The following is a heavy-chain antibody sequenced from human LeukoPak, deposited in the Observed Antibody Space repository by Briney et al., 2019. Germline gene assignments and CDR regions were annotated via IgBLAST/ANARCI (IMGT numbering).Heavy chain of an antibody. CDR3: AKDIVGGGDDY. V-gene: IGHV3-9*03. CDR1: GFTFDDYA. CDR2: ISWNSGSI. D-gene: IGHD2-21*02. J-gene: IGHJ4*02. Sequence: GGSLRLSCAASGFTFDDYAMHWVRQAPGKGLEWVSGISWNSGSIGYADAVKGRFTISRDNAKNSLYLQMSSQRVEDVAVYYCAKDIVGGGDDYWGQGTLVIVSS.